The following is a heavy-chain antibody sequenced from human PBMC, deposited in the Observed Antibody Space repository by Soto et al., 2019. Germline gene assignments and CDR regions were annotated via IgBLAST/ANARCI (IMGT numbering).Heavy chain of an antibody. CDR2: ISYDGSNK. CDR1: GFTFSSYG. Sequence: GGSLRLSCAASGFTFSSYGMHWVRQAPGKGLEWVAVISYDGSNKYYADSVKGRFTISRDNSKNTLYLQMNSLRAEDTAVYYCAKTSYSSCWYPAPRANWFDPWGQGTLVTVSS. J-gene: IGHJ5*02. V-gene: IGHV3-30*18. D-gene: IGHD6-13*01. CDR3: AKTSYSSCWYPAPRANWFDP.